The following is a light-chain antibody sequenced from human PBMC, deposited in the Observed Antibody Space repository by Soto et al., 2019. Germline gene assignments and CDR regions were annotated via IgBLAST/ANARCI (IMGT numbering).Light chain of an antibody. J-gene: IGLJ2*01. CDR2: EVS. CDR1: SSDVGAYNS. V-gene: IGLV2-8*01. CDR3: SSYSGTNNL. Sequence: QSALTQPPSASGSPGQSVTISCTGTSSDVGAYNSVSWYQQHPGKAPKVIIYEVSQRPSGVPHRFSGSKSGNTASLTVSGLQAEDEADYYCSSYSGTNNLFGGGTKLTVL.